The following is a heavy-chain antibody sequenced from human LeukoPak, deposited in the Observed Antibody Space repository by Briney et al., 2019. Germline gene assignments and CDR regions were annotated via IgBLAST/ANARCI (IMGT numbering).Heavy chain of an antibody. V-gene: IGHV4-39*01. Sequence: KPSETLSLTCTVSGGSISSSSYYWGWIRQPPGKGLEWIGSIYYSGSTYYNPSLKSRVTISVDTSKNQFSLKLSSVTAADTAVYYCARHTGAADPNWFDPWGQGTLVTVSS. CDR3: ARHTGAADPNWFDP. J-gene: IGHJ5*02. CDR2: IYYSGST. CDR1: GGSISSSSYY. D-gene: IGHD6-13*01.